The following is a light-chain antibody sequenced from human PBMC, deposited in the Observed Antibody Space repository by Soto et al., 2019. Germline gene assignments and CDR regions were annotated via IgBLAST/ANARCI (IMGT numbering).Light chain of an antibody. CDR1: ALTKQF. Sequence: SYELTQSPSVSVSPGQTARITCSGDALTKQFAYWYQQKPGQAPVIVIHKDSERPSGIPDRFSGSSSGTTVTLTISGVQAEDEADYYCQSADSSGTYPVFGGGTKVTVL. CDR3: QSADSSGTYPV. J-gene: IGLJ2*01. CDR2: KDS. V-gene: IGLV3-25*02.